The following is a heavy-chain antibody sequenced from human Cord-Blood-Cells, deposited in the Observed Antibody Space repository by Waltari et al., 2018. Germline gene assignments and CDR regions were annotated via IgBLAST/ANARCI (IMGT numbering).Heavy chain of an antibody. CDR3: AREGLGKRWYFDL. CDR2: INPNSGGT. Sequence: QVQLVQSGAEVKKPGASVKVSCRASGYTFPAYYMHCVRQAPGQGLEWMGWINPNSGGTNYAQKFQGRVTMTRDTSISTAYMELSRLRSDDTAVYYCAREGLGKRWYFDLWGRGTLVTVSS. D-gene: IGHD5-12*01. CDR1: GYTFPAYY. V-gene: IGHV1-2*02. J-gene: IGHJ2*01.